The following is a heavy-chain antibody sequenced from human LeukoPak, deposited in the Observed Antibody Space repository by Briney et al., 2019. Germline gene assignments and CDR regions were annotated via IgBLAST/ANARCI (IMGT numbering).Heavy chain of an antibody. D-gene: IGHD3-10*01. Sequence: ASVKVSCKASGYTFTSYDINWVRQATGQGLEWMGWMNPNSGNTGYAQKFQGRVTITRNTSISTAYMELSSLRSEGTAVYYCARGLLWFGEPPYYYYGMDVWGQGTTVTVSS. CDR3: ARGLLWFGEPPYYYYGMDV. CDR2: MNPNSGNT. CDR1: GYTFTSYD. V-gene: IGHV1-8*03. J-gene: IGHJ6*02.